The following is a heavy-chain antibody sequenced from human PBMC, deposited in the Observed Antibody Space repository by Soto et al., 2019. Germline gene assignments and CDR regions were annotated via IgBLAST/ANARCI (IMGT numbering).Heavy chain of an antibody. CDR3: AKVVYGMDV. Sequence: GGSLRLSCAASGFTFSSYGMHWVRQAPGKGLEWVAVISYDGSNKYYADSVKGRFTISRDNSKNTLYLQMNSLRAEDTAVYYCAKVVYGMDVWGQGTTVTVSS. J-gene: IGHJ6*02. V-gene: IGHV3-30*18. D-gene: IGHD3-10*01. CDR2: ISYDGSNK. CDR1: GFTFSSYG.